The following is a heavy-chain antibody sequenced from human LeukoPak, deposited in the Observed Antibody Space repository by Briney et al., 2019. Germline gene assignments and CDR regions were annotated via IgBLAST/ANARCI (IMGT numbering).Heavy chain of an antibody. D-gene: IGHD6-19*01. CDR1: GGSISSSSYY. CDR3: ARQAEQWLVLGWFDP. CDR2: IYYSGST. Sequence: PSETLSLTCTVSGGSISSSSYYWGWIRQPPGKGLEWIGSIYYSGSTYYNPSLKSRVTISVDTSKNQFFLKLSSVTAADTAVYYCARQAEQWLVLGWFDPWGQGTLVTVSS. J-gene: IGHJ5*02. V-gene: IGHV4-39*01.